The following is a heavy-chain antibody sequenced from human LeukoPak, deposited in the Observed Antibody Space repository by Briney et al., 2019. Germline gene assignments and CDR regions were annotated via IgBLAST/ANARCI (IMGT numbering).Heavy chain of an antibody. Sequence: PGGSLRLSCAASGFAFSSHAMTWVRQAPGKGLEWVSSISGSAEKTYYADSVKSRFTISRDSSQKILNLQMDNLRVEDTAIYYCARGSTYDFWSGDALDVWGQGTMVTVAS. D-gene: IGHD3-3*01. CDR1: GFAFSSHA. CDR3: ARGSTYDFWSGDALDV. CDR2: ISGSAEKT. V-gene: IGHV3-23*01. J-gene: IGHJ3*01.